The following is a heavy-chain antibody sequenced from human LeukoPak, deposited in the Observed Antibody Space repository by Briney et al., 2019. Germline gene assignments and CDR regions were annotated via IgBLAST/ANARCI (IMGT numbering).Heavy chain of an antibody. CDR1: GSTFTSYG. CDR2: ISAYNGNT. D-gene: IGHD1-26*01. Sequence: ASVKVSCKASGSTFTSYGISWVRQAPGQGLEWMGWISAYNGNTNYAQKLQGRVTMTTDTSTSTAYMELRSLRSDDTAVYYCARDRTGIGTLDYWGQGTLVTVSS. V-gene: IGHV1-18*01. J-gene: IGHJ4*02. CDR3: ARDRTGIGTLDY.